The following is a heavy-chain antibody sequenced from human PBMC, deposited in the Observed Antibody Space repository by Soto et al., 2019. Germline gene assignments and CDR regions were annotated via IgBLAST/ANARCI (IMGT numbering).Heavy chain of an antibody. V-gene: IGHV3-21*01. CDR1: GFTFSNYS. Sequence: EVQLVESGGGLVKPGGSLRLSCAASGFTFSNYSMNWVRQAPGKGLEWVSSISSSSSYIYYADSVKGRFTISRDNAKNSLYLQMNSLRAEDTAVYYCARDQPGYSYGYGLGYWGQVTLVTVSS. J-gene: IGHJ4*02. CDR2: ISSSSSYI. D-gene: IGHD5-18*01. CDR3: ARDQPGYSYGYGLGY.